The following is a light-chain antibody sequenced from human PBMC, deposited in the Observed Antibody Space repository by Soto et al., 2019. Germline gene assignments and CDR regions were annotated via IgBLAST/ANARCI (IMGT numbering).Light chain of an antibody. J-gene: IGKJ1*01. Sequence: DIQMTQPPSTLSSSGRYRFTITFMASQSISTWLAWYQQKPGKAPKLLIYDASSLESGVPSRFSGSGSGTEFTLTISSLHPDDFATYYCQQYNSYPWTFGQGTKVDIK. V-gene: IGKV1-5*01. CDR3: QQYNSYPWT. CDR2: DAS. CDR1: QSISTW.